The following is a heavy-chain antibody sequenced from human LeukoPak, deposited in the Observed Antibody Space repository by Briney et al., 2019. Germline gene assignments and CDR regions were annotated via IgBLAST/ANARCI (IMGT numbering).Heavy chain of an antibody. CDR3: ARGRGGSYGHFDY. CDR1: GFTFSSYG. CDR2: ISSSSSYI. D-gene: IGHD3-10*01. J-gene: IGHJ4*02. V-gene: IGHV3-21*01. Sequence: GALRLSSAASGFTFSSYGMSWVRQAPGKGLEWVSSISSSSSYIYYADSVKGRFTISRDNAKNSLYLQMNSLRAEDTAVYYCARGRGGSYGHFDYWGQGTLVTVSS.